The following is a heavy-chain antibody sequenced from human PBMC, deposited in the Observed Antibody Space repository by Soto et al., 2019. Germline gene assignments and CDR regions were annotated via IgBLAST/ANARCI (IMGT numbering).Heavy chain of an antibody. Sequence: ASVKVSCKVSGYTLTELSRHWVRQAPGKGLEWMGGFDPEDGETIYAQKFQGRVTMTEDTSTDTAYMELSSLRSEDTAVYYCATSQRWLQSKPTDYWGQGTLVTFSS. D-gene: IGHD5-12*01. V-gene: IGHV1-24*01. CDR1: GYTLTELS. CDR3: ATSQRWLQSKPTDY. J-gene: IGHJ4*02. CDR2: FDPEDGET.